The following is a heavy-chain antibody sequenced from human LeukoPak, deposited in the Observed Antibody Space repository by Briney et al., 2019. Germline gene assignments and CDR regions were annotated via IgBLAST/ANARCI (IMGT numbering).Heavy chain of an antibody. CDR2: ISSSGSTI. V-gene: IGHV3-48*04. D-gene: IGHD3-10*02. CDR3: AELGITMIGGV. J-gene: IGHJ6*04. Sequence: GGSLRLSRAASGFTFSSYSMNWVRQAPGKGLEWVSYISSSGSTIYYADSVKGRFTISRDNAKNSLYLQMNSLRAEDTAVYYCAELGITMIGGVWGKGTTVTISS. CDR1: GFTFSSYS.